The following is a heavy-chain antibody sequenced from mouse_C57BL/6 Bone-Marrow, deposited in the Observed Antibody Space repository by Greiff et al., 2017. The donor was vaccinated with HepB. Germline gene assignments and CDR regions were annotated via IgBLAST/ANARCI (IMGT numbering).Heavy chain of an antibody. V-gene: IGHV2-2*01. Sequence: VKLMESGPGLVQPSQSLSITCTVSGFSLTSYGVHWVRQSPGKGLEWLGVIWSGGSTDYNAAFISRLSISKDNSKSQVFFKMNSLQADDTAIYYCARRLPFAYWGQGTLVTVSA. CDR1: GFSLTSYG. CDR2: IWSGGST. CDR3: ARRLPFAY. D-gene: IGHD2-2*01. J-gene: IGHJ3*01.